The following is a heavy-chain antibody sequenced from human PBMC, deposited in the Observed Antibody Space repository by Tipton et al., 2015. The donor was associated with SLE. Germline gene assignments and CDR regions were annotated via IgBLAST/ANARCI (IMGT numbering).Heavy chain of an antibody. V-gene: IGHV3-7*04. Sequence: GSLRLSCAASGFTFSSYWMSWVRQAPGKGLEWVANIKQDGSEKYYVDSVKGRFTISRDNAKNSLYLQMNSLRAEDTAVYYCARAYCGGDCYSYYGMDVWGQGTTVTVSS. J-gene: IGHJ6*02. CDR3: ARAYCGGDCYSYYGMDV. CDR1: GFTFSSYW. CDR2: IKQDGSEK. D-gene: IGHD2-21*01.